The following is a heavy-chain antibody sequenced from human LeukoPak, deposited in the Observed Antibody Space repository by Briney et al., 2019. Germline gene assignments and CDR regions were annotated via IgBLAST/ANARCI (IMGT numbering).Heavy chain of an antibody. CDR3: AKDSRRYCSGGSCYFDY. J-gene: IGHJ4*02. V-gene: IGHV3-23*01. D-gene: IGHD2-15*01. CDR1: GFTFSSSA. CDR2: ISHTGGNA. Sequence: GGSLRLSCAASGFTFSSSAMSWVRQAPGKGLEWVSLISHTGGNAYYADSVRGRFTISRDNSKNTLYLQMNSLRAEDTAVYYCAKDSRRYCSGGSCYFDYWGQGTLVTVSS.